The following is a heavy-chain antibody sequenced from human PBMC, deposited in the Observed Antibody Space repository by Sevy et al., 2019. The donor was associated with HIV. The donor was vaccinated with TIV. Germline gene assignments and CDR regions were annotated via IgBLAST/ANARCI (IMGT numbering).Heavy chain of an antibody. CDR3: ARAVLEISTWRSDY. D-gene: IGHD1-1*01. CDR2: ISSTSAYI. CDR1: GFTFSSYR. J-gene: IGHJ4*02. V-gene: IGHV3-21*01. Sequence: GGYLRLSCAASGFTFSSYRMTWVRQAPGKGLEWVSCISSTSAYINYADSVKVRFTISRDNAKNLLYQQMDSLRAEHTAVIYCARAVLEISTWRSDYWGQGTLVTVSS.